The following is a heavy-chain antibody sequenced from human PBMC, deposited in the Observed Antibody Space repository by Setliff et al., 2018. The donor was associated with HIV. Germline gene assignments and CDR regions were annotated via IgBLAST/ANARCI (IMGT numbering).Heavy chain of an antibody. J-gene: IGHJ3*02. CDR1: GGTFSSYA. CDR3: ASYLPWGDYEDDAFDI. D-gene: IGHD4-17*01. Sequence: SVKVSCKASGGTFSSYAISWVRQAPGQGLEWMGGIIPIFGTANYAQKFQGRVTITTDESTSTAYMELSSLRSEDTAVYYCASYLPWGDYEDDAFDIWGQGTMVTVSS. CDR2: IIPIFGTA. V-gene: IGHV1-69*05.